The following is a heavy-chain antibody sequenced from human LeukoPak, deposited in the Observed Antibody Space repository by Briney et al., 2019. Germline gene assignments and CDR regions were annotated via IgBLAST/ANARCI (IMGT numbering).Heavy chain of an antibody. CDR2: TNSDGSST. CDR3: ARGGRYSTSLFDS. V-gene: IGHV3-74*03. D-gene: IGHD6-6*01. CDR1: GFTLSSYW. J-gene: IGHJ4*02. Sequence: PGGSLRLSCAASGFTLSSYWMHWVRQAPGKGLVWVSRTNSDGSSTTYADSVKGRFTISRDNAKNTLYLQTNSLRAEDTAVFYCARGGRYSTSLFDSWGQGTLVTVSS.